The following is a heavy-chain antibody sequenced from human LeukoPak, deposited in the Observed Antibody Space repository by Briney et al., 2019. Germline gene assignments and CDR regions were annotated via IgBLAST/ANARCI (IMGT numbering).Heavy chain of an antibody. V-gene: IGHV4-59*01. D-gene: IGHD3-10*01. Sequence: PSETLSLTCTVSGGSISSYYWSWIRQPPGKGLEWIGYIYYSGSTNYNPSLKSRVTISVDTSKNQFSLKLSSVTAADTAVYYYARSKFGELSFDYWGQGTLVTVSS. CDR3: ARSKFGELSFDY. CDR1: GGSISSYY. CDR2: IYYSGST. J-gene: IGHJ4*02.